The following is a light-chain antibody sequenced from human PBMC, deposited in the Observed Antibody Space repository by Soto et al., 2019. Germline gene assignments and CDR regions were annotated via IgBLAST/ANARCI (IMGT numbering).Light chain of an antibody. CDR3: QQCDKSPMCT. CDR2: AAS. V-gene: IGKV3-20*01. CDR1: QSVSSSY. J-gene: IGKJ2*02. Sequence: EIVLMQSPGTLSLSPGERATLSCRTSQSVSSSYLAWYQQKLGQAPRLLIYAASSRATGIPVRFSGSGSGTDFTLTTSRLEPEDFAVYYCQQCDKSPMCTFGQGTKLEIK.